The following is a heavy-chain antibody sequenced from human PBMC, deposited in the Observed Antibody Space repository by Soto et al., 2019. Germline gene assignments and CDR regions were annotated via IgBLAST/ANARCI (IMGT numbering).Heavy chain of an antibody. CDR3: APWDSSGYYMDWFDP. J-gene: IGHJ5*02. CDR1: GGTFSSYA. V-gene: IGHV1-69*14. D-gene: IGHD3-22*01. CDR2: IIPIFGTA. Sequence: QVQLVQSGAEVKKPGSSVKVSCKASGGTFSSYAISWVRQAPGQGLEWMGGIIPIFGTANYAQKFQGRVTIHGDIAKXTAYMELSSLRSEDTAVYYCAPWDSSGYYMDWFDPWGQGTLVTVSS.